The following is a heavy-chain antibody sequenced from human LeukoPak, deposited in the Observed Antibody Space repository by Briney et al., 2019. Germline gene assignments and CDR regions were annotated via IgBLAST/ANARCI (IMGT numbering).Heavy chain of an antibody. CDR1: GGTFSSYA. CDR3: ATEGIAAAGTIFY. D-gene: IGHD6-13*01. V-gene: IGHV1-69*13. Sequence: SVKVSCKASGGTFSSYAISWVRQAPGQGLEWMGGIIPIFGTANYAQKFQGRVTITADESTSTAYMELSSLRSEDTAVYYCATEGIAAAGTIFYWGQGTLVTVSS. J-gene: IGHJ4*02. CDR2: IIPIFGTA.